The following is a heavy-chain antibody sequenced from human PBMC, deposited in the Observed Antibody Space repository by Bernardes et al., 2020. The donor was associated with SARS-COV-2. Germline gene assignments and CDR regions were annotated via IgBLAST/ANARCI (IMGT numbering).Heavy chain of an antibody. CDR1: GFTFSSYG. J-gene: IGHJ4*02. Sequence: GGSLRLSCAASGFTFSSYGMHWVRQAPGKGLEWVAVISYDGSNKYYADSVKGRFTISRDNSKNTLYLQMNSLRAEDTAVYYCAKGRSRSMTTFDYWGQGTLVTVSS. D-gene: IGHD4-4*01. CDR3: AKGRSRSMTTFDY. CDR2: ISYDGSNK. V-gene: IGHV3-30*18.